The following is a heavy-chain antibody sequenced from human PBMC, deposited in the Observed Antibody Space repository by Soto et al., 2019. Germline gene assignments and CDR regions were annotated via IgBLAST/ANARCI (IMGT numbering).Heavy chain of an antibody. V-gene: IGHV3-23*01. CDR2: ISGSGGST. CDR1: GFTFSSYA. J-gene: IGHJ4*02. CDR3: AKAQGTFYFDY. Sequence: EVQLLESGGGLVQRGGSLRLSCAASGFTFSSYAMSWVRQAQGKGLEWGSAISGSGGSTYYADSVKGRFTISRDNSKNTLYLQINSLRAEDKAIYYCAKAQGTFYFDYWGQGTLVTVSA. D-gene: IGHD3-10*01.